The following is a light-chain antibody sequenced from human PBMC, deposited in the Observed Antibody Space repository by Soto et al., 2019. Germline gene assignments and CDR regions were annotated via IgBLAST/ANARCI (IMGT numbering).Light chain of an antibody. V-gene: IGKV3-20*01. CDR3: QQYGSSPPAST. CDR2: GAS. Sequence: DIVLTQSPGTLSLSPVERATLSCRASQSVSSSYLAWYQQKPGQAPRLLIYGASSRATGIPDRFSGSGSGTDFTLTISRLEPEDFAVYYCQQYGSSPPASTFGQGTKVDNK. J-gene: IGKJ1*01. CDR1: QSVSSSY.